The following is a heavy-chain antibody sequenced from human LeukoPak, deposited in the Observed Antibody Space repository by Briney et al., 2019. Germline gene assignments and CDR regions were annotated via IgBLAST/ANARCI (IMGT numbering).Heavy chain of an antibody. CDR1: GYTFTSYY. CDR2: INPSGGST. CDR3: AREVLLWFGEIDY. J-gene: IGHJ4*02. D-gene: IGHD3-10*01. Sequence: ASVKVSCRASGYTFTSYYMHWVRQAPGQGLEWMGIINPSGGSTSYAQKFQGRVTLTRDTSTSTVYMELSSLRSEDTAVYYCAREVLLWFGEIDYWGQGTLVTVSS. V-gene: IGHV1-46*01.